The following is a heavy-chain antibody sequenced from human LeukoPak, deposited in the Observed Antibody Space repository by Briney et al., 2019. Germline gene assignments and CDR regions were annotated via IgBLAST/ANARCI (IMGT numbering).Heavy chain of an antibody. J-gene: IGHJ6*02. CDR1: GYTFINYG. V-gene: IGHV1-18*01. CDR2: ISAHNGNT. Sequence: EASVKVSCKASGYTFINYGFTWVRQAPGQGLEWMGWISAHNGNTNYPQKLQGRVTMTTDTSTSTAYMELRSLRSDDTAVYYCARKYSGMDVWGQGTTVTVSS. CDR3: ARKYSGMDV. D-gene: IGHD1-26*01.